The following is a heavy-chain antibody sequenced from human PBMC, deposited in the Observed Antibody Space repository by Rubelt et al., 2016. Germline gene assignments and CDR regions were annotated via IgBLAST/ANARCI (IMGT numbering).Heavy chain of an antibody. D-gene: IGHD5-12*01. CDR1: GGSISSSSYY. CDR2: IYYSGST. CDR3: ARLMDSGYDSGGIDY. V-gene: IGHV4-61*05. Sequence: QVQLQESGPGLVKPSETLSLTCTVSGGSISSSSYYWGWIRQLPGKWLEWIGYIYYSGSTNYNPSLKSRVAISVDTSKNQISLKLSSVTDADTAVYYCARLMDSGYDSGGIDYWGQGTLVTVSS. J-gene: IGHJ4*02.